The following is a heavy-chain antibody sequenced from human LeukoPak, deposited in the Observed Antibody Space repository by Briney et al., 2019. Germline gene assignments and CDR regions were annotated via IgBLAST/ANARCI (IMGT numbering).Heavy chain of an antibody. Sequence: GGSLRLSCAASGFTVSSNYMSWVRQAPGKGLEWVSLIYSGGSTYYADSVKGRFTMSRDNSKNTLYLQMNSLRAEDTAVYYCAREGYGGNGDDAFDIWGQGTMVTVSS. CDR3: AREGYGGNGDDAFDI. V-gene: IGHV3-53*01. CDR2: IYSGGST. D-gene: IGHD4-23*01. J-gene: IGHJ3*02. CDR1: GFTVSSNY.